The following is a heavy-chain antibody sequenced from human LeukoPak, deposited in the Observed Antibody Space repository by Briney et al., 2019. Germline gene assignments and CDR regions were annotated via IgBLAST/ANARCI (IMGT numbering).Heavy chain of an antibody. D-gene: IGHD3-3*01. J-gene: IGHJ3*02. CDR1: GYTFTSYD. Sequence: ASVKVSCKASGYTFTSYDINWVRQATGQGLEWMGWMNPNSGNTGYAQKFQGRVTMTRNTSISTAYMELSSLRSEDTAVYYCASRYYHYTAGGKVAFDIWGQGTMVTVSS. CDR3: ASRYYHYTAGGKVAFDI. V-gene: IGHV1-8*01. CDR2: MNPNSGNT.